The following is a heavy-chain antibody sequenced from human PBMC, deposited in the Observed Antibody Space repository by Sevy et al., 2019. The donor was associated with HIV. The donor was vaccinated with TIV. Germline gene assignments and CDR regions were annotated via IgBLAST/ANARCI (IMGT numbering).Heavy chain of an antibody. V-gene: IGHV3-30-3*01. CDR2: ISYDGSNK. CDR3: ASFWGNFWSGSQQGYYYGMDV. CDR1: GFTFSSYA. D-gene: IGHD3-3*01. Sequence: GSLRLSCAASGFTFSSYAMHWVRQAPGKGLEWVAVISYDGSNKYYADSVKGRFTISRDNSKNTLYLQMNSLRAEDTAVYYCASFWGNFWSGSQQGYYYGMDVRGQGTKVPVSS. J-gene: IGHJ6*02.